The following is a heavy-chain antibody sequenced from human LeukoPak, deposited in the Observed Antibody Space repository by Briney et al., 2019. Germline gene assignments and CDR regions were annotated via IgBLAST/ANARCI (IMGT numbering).Heavy chain of an antibody. D-gene: IGHD5-18*01. Sequence: GGSLRLSRAVSGFTLGTYWMSWVPQAPGMGLEGVSSISSTSTYIYYADSVRGRFTISRDNAENSLYLQMSSLRAEDTAVYYCAREGYSYGDLYYYYMDVWGKGTTVTVSS. CDR3: AREGYSYGDLYYYYMDV. CDR2: ISSTSTYI. J-gene: IGHJ6*03. V-gene: IGHV3-21*01. CDR1: GFTLGTYW.